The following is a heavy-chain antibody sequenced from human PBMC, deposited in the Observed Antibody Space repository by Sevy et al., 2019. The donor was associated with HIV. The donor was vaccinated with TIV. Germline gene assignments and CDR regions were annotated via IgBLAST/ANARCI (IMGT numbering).Heavy chain of an antibody. CDR3: ARVLYCSGGSCYGAFDI. V-gene: IGHV3-20*04. CDR2: INWNGGST. Sequence: GGSLRLSCAASGFTFDDYGMSWVRQAPGKGLEWVSGINWNGGSTGYADSVKGRFTISRDNAKNSLNLQMNSLRAEDTALYYCARVLYCSGGSCYGAFDIWGQGTMVTVSS. D-gene: IGHD2-15*01. J-gene: IGHJ3*02. CDR1: GFTFDDYG.